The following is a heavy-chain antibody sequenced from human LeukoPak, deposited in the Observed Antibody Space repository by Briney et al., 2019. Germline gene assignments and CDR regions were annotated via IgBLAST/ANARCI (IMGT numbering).Heavy chain of an antibody. CDR3: AKDAGGVDTAMVDI. CDR2: IRYDGSNK. D-gene: IGHD5-18*01. CDR1: GFTFSNYG. J-gene: IGHJ3*02. V-gene: IGHV3-30*02. Sequence: GSLRLSCAASGFTFSNYGMHWVRQAPGKGLEWVAFIRYDGSNKYYADSVKGRFTISRDNSKNTLYLQMNSLRAEDTAVYYCAKDAGGVDTAMVDIWGQGTMVTVSS.